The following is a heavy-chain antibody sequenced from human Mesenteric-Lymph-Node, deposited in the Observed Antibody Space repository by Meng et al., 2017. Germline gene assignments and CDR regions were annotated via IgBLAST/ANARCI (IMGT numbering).Heavy chain of an antibody. CDR3: AKSLEAAATGFDY. CDR2: TSYDGNKK. V-gene: IGHV3-30*18. D-gene: IGHD2-15*01. J-gene: IGHJ4*02. CDR1: GFTFSSYG. Sequence: QVQLVESGGGVVQPGRSLRLSCAASGFTFSSYGMHWVRQAPGKGLEWVALTSYDGNKKYYGDSVKGRFTISRDISKNTLYLQMNSLRPEDTAVYFCAKSLEAAATGFDYWGQGTLVTVSS.